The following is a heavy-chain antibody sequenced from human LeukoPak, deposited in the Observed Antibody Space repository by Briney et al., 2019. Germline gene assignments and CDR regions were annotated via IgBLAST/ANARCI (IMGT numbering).Heavy chain of an antibody. CDR3: ARQGDSTIYSDAFDI. CDR1: GYSFTSYW. V-gene: IGHV5-51*01. J-gene: IGHJ3*02. D-gene: IGHD2-2*01. CDR2: IYPGDSDT. Sequence: GESLKISCKGSGYSFTSYWIGRVRQMPGKGLEWMGIIYPGDSDTRYSPSFQGQVTISADKSISTAYLQWSSLKASDTAMYYCARQGDSTIYSDAFDIWGQGTMVTVSS.